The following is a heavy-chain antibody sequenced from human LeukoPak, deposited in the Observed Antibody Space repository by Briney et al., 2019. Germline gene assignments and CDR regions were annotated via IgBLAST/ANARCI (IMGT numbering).Heavy chain of an antibody. Sequence: SETLSLTCTVSGESISGFYWTWIRQPPGKGLEWLGYIYYSGSTNYNPSLKSRVTISVDTSKNQFSLKLSSVTAADTAVYYCARAGAAAYNWFDPWGQGTLVTVSS. J-gene: IGHJ5*02. CDR3: ARAGAAAYNWFDP. CDR2: IYYSGST. CDR1: GESISGFY. D-gene: IGHD6-13*01. V-gene: IGHV4-59*12.